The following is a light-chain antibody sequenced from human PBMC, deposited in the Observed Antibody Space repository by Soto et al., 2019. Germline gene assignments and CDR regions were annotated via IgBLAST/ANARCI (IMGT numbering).Light chain of an antibody. Sequence: DIQLTQSPSFLSASVGDRVTITCRASQGISSYLAWYQQKPGKAPKLLIYAASTLQSGVPSRFSGSGSGTEFTLTISSLQPENFATYYCQPLNSYPLFGPGNKVDIK. CDR2: AAS. CDR1: QGISSY. CDR3: QPLNSYPL. J-gene: IGKJ3*01. V-gene: IGKV1-9*01.